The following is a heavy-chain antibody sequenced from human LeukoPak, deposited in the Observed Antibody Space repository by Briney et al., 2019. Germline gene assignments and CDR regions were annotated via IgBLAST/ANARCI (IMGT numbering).Heavy chain of an antibody. Sequence: SATLSLICTVSGVSISDYYWSWIRQPAGKGLEWIGRFYASGTTYYNPSLRSRVTLSIDTSKNQVSLKLSSVTAADTAIYYCARTHCVGGSCDKFDPWGPGTLVTVSS. J-gene: IGHJ5*02. CDR3: ARTHCVGGSCDKFDP. V-gene: IGHV4-4*07. D-gene: IGHD2-15*01. CDR2: FYASGTT. CDR1: GVSISDYY.